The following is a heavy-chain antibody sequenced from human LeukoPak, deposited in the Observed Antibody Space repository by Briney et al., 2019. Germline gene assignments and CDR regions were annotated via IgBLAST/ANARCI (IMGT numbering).Heavy chain of an antibody. D-gene: IGHD3-3*01. CDR3: AKWYYDFWSGYSYYYYYGMDV. CDR2: ISGTGGST. Sequence: GGSLRLSCAASGFTFSNYAMSWVRQAPGKGLEWVAGISGTGGSTHYADSVKGRSTISRDNSKNTLYLQMNSLRAEDTAVYYCAKWYYDFWSGYSYYYYYGMDVWGQGTTVTVSS. CDR1: GFTFSNYA. J-gene: IGHJ6*02. V-gene: IGHV3-23*01.